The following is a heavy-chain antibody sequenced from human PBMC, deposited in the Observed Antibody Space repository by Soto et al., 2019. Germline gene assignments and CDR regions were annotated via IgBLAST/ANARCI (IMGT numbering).Heavy chain of an antibody. Sequence: PGGSLRLSCAASGFTFSNYGMHWVRQAPGKGLEWVALIWYDGTNKYYADSVKGRFTISRDNSKNTLDLQMNSLRAEDTAVYFCPKMSQTRELDHWGQGTLVTVAS. V-gene: IGHV3-33*03. CDR1: GFTFSNYG. CDR2: IWYDGTNK. J-gene: IGHJ4*02. CDR3: PKMSQTRELDH. D-gene: IGHD1-26*01.